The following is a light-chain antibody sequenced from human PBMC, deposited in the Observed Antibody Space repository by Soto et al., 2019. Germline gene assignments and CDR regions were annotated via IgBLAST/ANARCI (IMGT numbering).Light chain of an antibody. V-gene: IGKV3-20*01. Sequence: ENVFTHFPGTLSLSPRERATPSSRASQSVSSYYLAWYQQKPGQAPRLLIYAASSRATGIPDRFSGGGSGTDFTLTISRLEPEDVAVYYCQQCGSSPWTFGQGTKVDIK. CDR2: AAS. J-gene: IGKJ1*01. CDR3: QQCGSSPWT. CDR1: QSVSSYY.